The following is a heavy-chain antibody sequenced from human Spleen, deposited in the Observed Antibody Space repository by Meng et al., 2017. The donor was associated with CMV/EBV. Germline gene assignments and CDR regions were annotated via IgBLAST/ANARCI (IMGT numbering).Heavy chain of an antibody. V-gene: IGHV4-59*03. J-gene: IGHJ4*02. CDR1: NDSIHDYY. D-gene: IGHD3-9*01. CDR3: AGQSDILTGPEDY. CDR2: IYYTGST. Sequence: SETLSLTCSVSNDSIHDYYWSWIRQPPGKGLEWIGYIYYTGSTTYNPALRSRVTMSIDRFKNQFSLKVTSVTAADTAVYFCAGQSDILTGPEDYWGQGTQVTVSS.